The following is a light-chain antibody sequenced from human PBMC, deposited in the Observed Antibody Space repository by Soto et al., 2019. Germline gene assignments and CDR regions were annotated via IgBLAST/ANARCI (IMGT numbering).Light chain of an antibody. J-gene: IGLJ3*02. V-gene: IGLV2-14*03. CDR1: SSDVGGYNF. CDR2: DVN. CDR3: SSYMSSRTLVV. Sequence: SALTQPASVSGSPGQSITLSCTGTSSDVGGYNFVSWYQHHPDKAPKLIIYDVNSRASGVSNRFSGSKSGNTASLTISGLQAEDEADYYCSSYMSSRTLVVFGKGTKLTVL.